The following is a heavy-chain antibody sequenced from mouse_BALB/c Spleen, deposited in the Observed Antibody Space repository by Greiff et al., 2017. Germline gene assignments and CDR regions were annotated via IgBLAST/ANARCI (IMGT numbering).Heavy chain of an antibody. CDR3: ASNYYGGAMDY. CDR1: GFTFSSYT. J-gene: IGHJ4*01. Sequence: DVKLVESGGGLVQPGGSLKLSCAASGFTFSSYTMYWVRQTPEKRLEWVAYISNGGGSTYYPDTVKGRFTISRDNAKNTLYLQMSSLKSEDTAMFYCASNYYGGAMDYWGQGTSVTVSS. CDR2: ISNGGGST. D-gene: IGHD1-1*01. V-gene: IGHV5-12-2*01.